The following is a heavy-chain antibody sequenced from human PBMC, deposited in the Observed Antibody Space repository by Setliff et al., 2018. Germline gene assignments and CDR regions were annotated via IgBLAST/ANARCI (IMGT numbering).Heavy chain of an antibody. CDR3: ARISASSSHFDY. V-gene: IGHV2-70*04. D-gene: IGHD6-13*01. J-gene: IGHJ4*02. CDR1: GFSLNTSGMR. Sequence: SGPTLVKPTQNLTLTCTFSGFSLNTSGMRVSWIRQPPGKALEWLARIDWDDDKFYSTSLKTRLTISKDTSKKQVVLTMTNMDPVDTATYYCARISASSSHFDYWGPGTLVTVSS. CDR2: IDWDDDK.